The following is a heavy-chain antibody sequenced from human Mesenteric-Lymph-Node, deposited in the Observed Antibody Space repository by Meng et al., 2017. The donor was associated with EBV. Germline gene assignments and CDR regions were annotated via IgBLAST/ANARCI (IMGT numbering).Heavy chain of an antibody. V-gene: IGHV4-4*02. CDR3: ARVVFTVSVKNYIDP. Sequence: GPGPLKPSRSLSLACAVSGVSEGGGSWWSWVREPPGKVLEWIGEIFHGWTTNYNPPLKGRVTISVDTSKHHFSLSLTSVTAADTSVYYCARVVFTVSVKNYIDPWGQGTLVTVSS. CDR1: GVSEGGGSW. D-gene: IGHD5/OR15-5a*01. J-gene: IGHJ5*02. CDR2: IFHGWTT.